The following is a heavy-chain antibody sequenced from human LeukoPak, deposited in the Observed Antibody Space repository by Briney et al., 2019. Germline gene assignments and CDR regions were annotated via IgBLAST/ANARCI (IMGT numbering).Heavy chain of an antibody. CDR2: ISSNGGST. D-gene: IGHD3-10*01. Sequence: GGSLRLSCAASGFTFSSYAMHWVRQAPGKGLEYVSAISSNGGSTYYANSVKGRFTISRDNSKNTLYLHMNNLRAEDTAVYYCARRTYYYSSGSWASDYWGQGTLVTVSS. CDR3: ARRTYYYSSGSWASDY. CDR1: GFTFSSYA. V-gene: IGHV3-64*01. J-gene: IGHJ4*02.